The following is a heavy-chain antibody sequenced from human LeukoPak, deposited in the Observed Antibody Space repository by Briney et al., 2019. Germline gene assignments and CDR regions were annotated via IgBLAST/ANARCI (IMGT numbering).Heavy chain of an antibody. D-gene: IGHD3-16*01. CDR2: IKQDGSEK. V-gene: IGHV3-7*01. J-gene: IGHJ1*01. CDR3: AKDDDWGRYKH. CDR1: GFTFRSYW. Sequence: GGSLRLSCAASGFTFRSYWMSWVRQAPGKGLEWAANIKQDGSEKYYVDSVKGRFTISRDNAKNSLYLQMNSLRAEDTGVYFCAKDDDWGRYKHWGQGTLVTVSS.